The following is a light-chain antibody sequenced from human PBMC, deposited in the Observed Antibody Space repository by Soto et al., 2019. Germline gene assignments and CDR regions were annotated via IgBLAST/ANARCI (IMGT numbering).Light chain of an antibody. CDR2: DVS. CDR1: SSDVGGYNY. Sequence: QSVLTQPRSVSGSPGQSVTISCTGTSSDVGGYNYVSWYQQHPGKAPKVMIYDVSKRPSGVPDRFSGPKSGNTASLTISGIQAEDEADYYCCSYAGSYTRVFGGGTKLTVL. V-gene: IGLV2-11*01. J-gene: IGLJ3*02. CDR3: CSYAGSYTRV.